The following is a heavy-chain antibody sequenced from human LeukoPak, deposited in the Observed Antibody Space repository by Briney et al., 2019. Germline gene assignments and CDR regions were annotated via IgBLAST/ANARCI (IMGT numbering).Heavy chain of an antibody. Sequence: GGSLRLSCEASGFSFTNTWMSWVRQAPGKGLEWVSGISGSNSSMSYADSVKGRFVISRDNSKNTLFLQMNSLRAEDTAVYYCAKYAALTSHYNPIYWGQGTLVTVSS. CDR1: GFSFTNTW. V-gene: IGHV3-23*01. J-gene: IGHJ4*02. D-gene: IGHD3-9*01. CDR3: AKYAALTSHYNPIY. CDR2: ISGSNSSM.